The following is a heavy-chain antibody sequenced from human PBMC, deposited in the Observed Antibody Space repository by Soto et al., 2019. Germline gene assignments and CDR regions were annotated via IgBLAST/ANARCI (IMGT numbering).Heavy chain of an antibody. D-gene: IGHD5-18*01. J-gene: IGHJ6*03. CDR3: ARHGRVQLWLGYYYYYMDV. CDR2: IYYSGST. V-gene: IGHV4-59*08. CDR1: GGSISSYY. Sequence: PSETLSLTCTVSGGSISSYYWSWIRQPPGKGLEWIGYIYYSGSTNYSPSLKSRVTISVDTSKNQFSLKLSSVTAADTAVYYCARHGRVQLWLGYYYYYMDVWGKGTTVTVSS.